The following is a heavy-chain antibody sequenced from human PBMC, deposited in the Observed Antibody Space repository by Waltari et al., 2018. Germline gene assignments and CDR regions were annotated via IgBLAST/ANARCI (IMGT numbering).Heavy chain of an antibody. V-gene: IGHV3-7*01. Sequence: EVQLVESGGGLVKPGGSLRLSCAVSGFTFSSLWMSWFRQAPGKGLEWGANIKQDGSEIYYVDSVKGRFTISRDNAKNSLYLQMNSLTTEDTAVYYCAGGGGFLCDIWGQGTLVTVSS. J-gene: IGHJ3*02. D-gene: IGHD3-3*01. CDR3: AGGGGFLCDI. CDR2: IKQDGSEI. CDR1: GFTFSSLW.